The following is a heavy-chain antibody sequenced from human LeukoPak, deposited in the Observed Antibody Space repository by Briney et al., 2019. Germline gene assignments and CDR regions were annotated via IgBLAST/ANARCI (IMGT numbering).Heavy chain of an antibody. CDR1: GGSFSGYY. Sequence: SETLSLTRAVYGGSFSGYYWSWIRQPPGKGLEWIGEINHSGSTNYNPPLKSRVTISVDTSKNQFSVKLGSVTAADTAVYYCARGYVSSGGWGQGTLVTVSS. D-gene: IGHD3-22*01. CDR2: INHSGST. CDR3: ARGYVSSGG. J-gene: IGHJ4*02. V-gene: IGHV4-34*01.